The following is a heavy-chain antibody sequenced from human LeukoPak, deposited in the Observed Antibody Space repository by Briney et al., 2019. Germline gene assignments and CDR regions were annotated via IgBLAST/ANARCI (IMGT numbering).Heavy chain of an antibody. CDR1: GFTFSSYG. Sequence: GGSLRLSCAASGFTFSSYGMHWVRQAPGKGLEWVAFTRYDGSNKYYADSVKGRFTISRDNAKNSLYLQMNSLRAEDTAVYYCARDLGLWFGESSNPVDYWGQGTLVTVSS. V-gene: IGHV3-30*02. CDR3: ARDLGLWFGESSNPVDY. CDR2: TRYDGSNK. J-gene: IGHJ4*02. D-gene: IGHD3-10*01.